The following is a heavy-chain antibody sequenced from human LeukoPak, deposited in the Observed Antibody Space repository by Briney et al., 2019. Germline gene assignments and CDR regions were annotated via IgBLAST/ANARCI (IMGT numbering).Heavy chain of an antibody. V-gene: IGHV3-30*18. D-gene: IGHD3-3*01. CDR2: ISYDGSNK. CDR1: GFTFSSYG. J-gene: IGHJ4*02. CDR3: AKHSWWSGYFYFLPFDY. Sequence: PGRSLRLSCAASGFTFSSYGMHWVRQAPGKGLEWVAVISYDGSNKYYADSVKGRFTISRDNSKNTLYLQMNSLRAEDTAVYYCAKHSWWSGYFYFLPFDYWGQGTLVTVSS.